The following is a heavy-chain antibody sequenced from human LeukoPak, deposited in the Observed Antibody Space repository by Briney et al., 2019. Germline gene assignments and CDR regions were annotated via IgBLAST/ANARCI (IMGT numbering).Heavy chain of an antibody. Sequence: GGSLRLSCAASGFTFSSYSMNWVRQAPGKGLEWVSAISGSGGSTYYEDSVRGRFTISRDNPKNTLYLQMNSLRAEDTAVYYCARDRDSSGYYDHWGQGTLVTVTS. CDR1: GFTFSSYS. V-gene: IGHV3-23*01. D-gene: IGHD3-22*01. CDR2: ISGSGGST. J-gene: IGHJ4*02. CDR3: ARDRDSSGYYDH.